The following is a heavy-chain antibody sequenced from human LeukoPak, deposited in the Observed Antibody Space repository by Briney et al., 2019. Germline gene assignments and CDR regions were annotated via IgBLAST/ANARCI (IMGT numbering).Heavy chain of an antibody. CDR2: ISGSGGST. CDR1: GFTFSSYG. D-gene: IGHD3-22*01. J-gene: IGHJ4*02. Sequence: GGSLRLSCAASGFTFSSYGMSWVRQAPGKGLEWVSAISGSGGSTYYADSVKGRFTISRDNSKNTLYLQMNSLRAEDTAVYYCARADGGGGYYDSSGYSGYWGQGTLVTVSS. CDR3: ARADGGGGYYDSSGYSGY. V-gene: IGHV3-23*01.